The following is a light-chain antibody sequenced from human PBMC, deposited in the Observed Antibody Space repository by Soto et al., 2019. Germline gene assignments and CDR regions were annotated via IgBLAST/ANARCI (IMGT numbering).Light chain of an antibody. V-gene: IGLV2-8*01. CDR1: SSDVGAYDY. Sequence: QSALTQPPSASGSRGQSVTISCTGTSSDVGAYDYVSCYQQHPGKAPKLMIYEINKRPSGVPDRFSGSKSGNTASLTVSPLQAEHEADYYCSSFAGSNNFPYVFGTGTKVTVL. CDR2: EIN. CDR3: SSFAGSNNFPYV. J-gene: IGLJ1*01.